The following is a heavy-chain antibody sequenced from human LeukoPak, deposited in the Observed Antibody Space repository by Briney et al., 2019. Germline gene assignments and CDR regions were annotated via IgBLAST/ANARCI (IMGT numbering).Heavy chain of an antibody. D-gene: IGHD3-10*01. V-gene: IGHV4-34*01. CDR2: INHSGST. CDR3: ARDYYGSGSYYNDY. J-gene: IGHJ4*02. CDR1: GGSFSGYY. Sequence: PSETLSLTCAVYGGSFSGYYWSWIRQPPGKGLEWIGEINHSGSTNYNPSLKSRVTISVDTSKNQFSLKLSSVTAADTAVYYCARDYYGSGSYYNDYWGQGTQVTVSS.